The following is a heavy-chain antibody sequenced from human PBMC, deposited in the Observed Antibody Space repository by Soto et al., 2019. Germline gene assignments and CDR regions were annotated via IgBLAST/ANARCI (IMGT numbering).Heavy chain of an antibody. D-gene: IGHD1-1*01. CDR2: IIPIFGTA. J-gene: IGHJ6*02. Sequence: QVQLVQSGAEVKKPGSSVQFSCKASGGTFSSYAISWVRQAPGQGLEWMGGIIPIFGTANYAQKFQGRVTITADESTSTAYMELSSLRSEDTAVYYCASPTKPLYYYYGMDVWGQGTTVTVSS. CDR1: GGTFSSYA. V-gene: IGHV1-69*12. CDR3: ASPTKPLYYYYGMDV.